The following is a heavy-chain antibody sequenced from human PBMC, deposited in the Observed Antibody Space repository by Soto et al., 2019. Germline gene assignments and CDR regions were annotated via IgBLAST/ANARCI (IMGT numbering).Heavy chain of an antibody. CDR1: GFTFSSYA. Sequence: EVHLLESGGGLAQPGGSLRLSCAASGFTFSSYAMSWVRQAPGKGLEWVSTIDTSGTNTSVADSVKGRFTISRDNSKSTLYLHMSSLRAEDTAVYYCAKDLTGGGAFDTWGQGTRVTGSS. V-gene: IGHV3-23*01. J-gene: IGHJ3*02. CDR3: AKDLTGGGAFDT. D-gene: IGHD3-10*01. CDR2: IDTSGTNT.